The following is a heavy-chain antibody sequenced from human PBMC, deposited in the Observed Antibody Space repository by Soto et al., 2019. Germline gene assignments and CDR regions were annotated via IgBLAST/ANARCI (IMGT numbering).Heavy chain of an antibody. CDR2: ISGSGGST. V-gene: IGHV3-23*01. Sequence: VQLLESGGGLVQPGGSLRLSCAASGFTFSSYAMSWVRQAPGKGLEWVSAISGSGGSTYYADSVKGRFTISRDNSKDTLYRQMNSLRAEDTAVYYCAKVEYDFWSGYYSRYFDLWGRGTLVTVSS. D-gene: IGHD3-3*01. J-gene: IGHJ2*01. CDR3: AKVEYDFWSGYYSRYFDL. CDR1: GFTFSSYA.